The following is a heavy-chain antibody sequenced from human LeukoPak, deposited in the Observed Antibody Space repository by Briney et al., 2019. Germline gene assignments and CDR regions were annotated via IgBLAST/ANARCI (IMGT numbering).Heavy chain of an antibody. V-gene: IGHV3-23*01. CDR2: ISTGGDRA. D-gene: IGHD2-15*01. Sequence: GGSLRLSCAASGFTFSNYAMDWVRQAPGKGLEWVSAISTGGDRAYYADSVKGRFTTSRDNSRNTLYLQLNSLRAEDTAIYYCAKRGGWHGPWYFDLWGRGTLVTVSS. CDR3: AKRGGWHGPWYFDL. CDR1: GFTFSNYA. J-gene: IGHJ2*01.